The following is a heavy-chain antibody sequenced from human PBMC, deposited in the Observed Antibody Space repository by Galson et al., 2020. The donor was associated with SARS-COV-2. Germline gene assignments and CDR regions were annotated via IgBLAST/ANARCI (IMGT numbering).Heavy chain of an antibody. D-gene: IGHD3-22*01. V-gene: IGHV4-4*02. J-gene: IGHJ6*03. Sequence: SETLSLTCAVSGGSISRDNWWNWVRQPPGKGLEWIGEIYRSESTNYNPSLKSRVTITIDKSKNQFSLKLASVTAADTAVYFCARAGYFSMDVWGKGTTVTASS. CDR1: GGSISRDNW. CDR2: IYRSEST. CDR3: ARAGYFSMDV.